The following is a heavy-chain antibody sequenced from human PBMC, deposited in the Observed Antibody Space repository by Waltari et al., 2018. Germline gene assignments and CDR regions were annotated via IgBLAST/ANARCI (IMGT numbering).Heavy chain of an antibody. Sequence: QVQLQQWGAGLLKPSETLSLTCAVYGGSFSGYYWSWIRQPPGKGLEWIGEITHIGSTNYNPSLKSRVTISVDTSKNQFSLKLSSVTAADTAVYYCARGVGSGSYYDYYYYGMDVWGQGTTVTVS. CDR2: ITHIGST. V-gene: IGHV4-34*01. CDR3: ARGVGSGSYYDYYYYGMDV. CDR1: GGSFSGYY. D-gene: IGHD3-10*01. J-gene: IGHJ6*02.